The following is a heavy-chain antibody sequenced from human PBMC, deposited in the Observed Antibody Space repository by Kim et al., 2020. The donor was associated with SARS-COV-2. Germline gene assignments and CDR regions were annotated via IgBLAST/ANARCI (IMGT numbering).Heavy chain of an antibody. Sequence: SETLSLTCTVSGGSISSSSYYWGWIRQPPGKGLEWIGSIYYSGSTYYNPSLKSRVTISVDTSKNQFSLKLSSVTAADTAVYYCARRVSYYYGMDVWGQGTTVTVSS. CDR2: IYYSGST. CDR3: ARRVSYYYGMDV. CDR1: GGSISSSSYY. J-gene: IGHJ6*02. V-gene: IGHV4-39*01.